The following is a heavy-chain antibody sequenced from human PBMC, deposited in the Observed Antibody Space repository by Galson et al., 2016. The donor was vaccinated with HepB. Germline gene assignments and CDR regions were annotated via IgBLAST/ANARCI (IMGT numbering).Heavy chain of an antibody. J-gene: IGHJ4*02. V-gene: IGHV3-20*04. CDR2: LNWNGGST. CDR1: GFTFDDYG. D-gene: IGHD3-16*02. CDR3: ARGNYVLGNYRYTLDY. Sequence: SLRLSCAASGFTFDDYGMNWVRQAPGKGLEWVSGLNWNGGSTAYADSVKGRFTISRDNAKNSLYLQMNSLGAEDTALYYCARGNYVLGNYRYTLDYRGQGTLVTVSS.